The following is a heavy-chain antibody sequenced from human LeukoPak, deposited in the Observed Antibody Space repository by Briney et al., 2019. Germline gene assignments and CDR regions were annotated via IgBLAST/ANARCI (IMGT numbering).Heavy chain of an antibody. D-gene: IGHD3-10*01. J-gene: IGHJ4*02. CDR3: ARKDYGSGSYALDY. CDR1: GGSISSSNW. CDR2: IYHSGST. Sequence: SETLSLTCAVSGGSISSSNWWSWVRQPPGKGLEWIGEIYHSGSTNYNPSLKSRVTISVDKSKNQFSLKLNSVTAADTAVYYCARKDYGSGSYALDYWGQGTLVTVSS. V-gene: IGHV4-4*02.